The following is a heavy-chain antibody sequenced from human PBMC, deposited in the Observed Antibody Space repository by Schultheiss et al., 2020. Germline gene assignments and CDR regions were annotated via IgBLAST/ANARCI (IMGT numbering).Heavy chain of an antibody. J-gene: IGHJ4*02. D-gene: IGHD6-19*01. CDR3: AKSQYSSGWYASVDY. CDR1: GFTVSSNY. CDR2: ISSSSSYI. Sequence: GGSLRLSCAASGFTVSSNYMSWVRQAPGKGLEWVSSISSSSSYIYYADSVKGRFTISRDNSKNTLYLRMNSLRAEDTAVYYCAKSQYSSGWYASVDYWGQGTLVTVSS. V-gene: IGHV3-21*04.